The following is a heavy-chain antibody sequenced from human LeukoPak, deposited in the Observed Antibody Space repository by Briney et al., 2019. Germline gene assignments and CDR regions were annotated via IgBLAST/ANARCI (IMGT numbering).Heavy chain of an antibody. CDR2: ISSSGSTI. V-gene: IGHV3-48*03. Sequence: PGGSLRLSCAASGFTFSSYEMNWVRQAPGKGLEWVSYISSSGSTIYYADSVKGRFTISRDNAKNSLYLQMNSLRAEDTAVYYCARDRSGSSTSSDYWGQGTLVTVSS. J-gene: IGHJ4*02. D-gene: IGHD2-2*01. CDR3: ARDRSGSSTSSDY. CDR1: GFTFSSYE.